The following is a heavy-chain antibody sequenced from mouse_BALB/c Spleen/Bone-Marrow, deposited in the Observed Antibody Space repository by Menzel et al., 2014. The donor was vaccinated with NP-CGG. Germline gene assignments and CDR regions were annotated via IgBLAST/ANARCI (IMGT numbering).Heavy chain of an antibody. CDR1: GFDFSRYW. CDR3: ARNHYYGLFAY. Sequence: EVQLVESGGGLVQPGGSLKLPCADSGFDFSRYWMSWVRQAPGKGLEWIGEINPDSSTINYTPSLKDKFIISRDNAKNTLYLQMSKVRSEDTALYYRARNHYYGLFAYWGQGTLVTVSA. CDR2: INPDSSTI. D-gene: IGHD1-2*01. J-gene: IGHJ3*01. V-gene: IGHV4-1*02.